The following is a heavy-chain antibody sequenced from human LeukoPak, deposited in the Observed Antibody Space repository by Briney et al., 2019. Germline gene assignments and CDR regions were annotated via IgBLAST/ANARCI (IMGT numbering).Heavy chain of an antibody. J-gene: IGHJ4*02. D-gene: IGHD6-13*01. Sequence: GGSLRLSCAASGFAFSSSAMSWVRQAPGKGLEWVSAISNSGTSTYYADSVKGRFTISRDNSKNTLFLQMNTLRPEYTAVYYCAKALSSSWSRGRYFDSWGQGTLVTVSS. CDR1: GFAFSSSA. CDR3: AKALSSSWSRGRYFDS. V-gene: IGHV3-23*01. CDR2: ISNSGTST.